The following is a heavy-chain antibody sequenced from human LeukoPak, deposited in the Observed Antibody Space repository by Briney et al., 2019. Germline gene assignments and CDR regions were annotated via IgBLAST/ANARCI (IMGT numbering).Heavy chain of an antibody. CDR2: INPNSGGT. CDR1: GYTFTGYY. J-gene: IGHJ4*02. D-gene: IGHD3-22*01. V-gene: IGHV1-2*04. Sequence: ASVKVSCKASGYTFTGYYMHWVRRAPGQGLEWMGWINPNSGGTNYAQKFQGWVTMTRDTSISTAYMELSRLRSDDTAVYYCARGPRYYDSSPLDYWGQGTLVTVSS. CDR3: ARGPRYYDSSPLDY.